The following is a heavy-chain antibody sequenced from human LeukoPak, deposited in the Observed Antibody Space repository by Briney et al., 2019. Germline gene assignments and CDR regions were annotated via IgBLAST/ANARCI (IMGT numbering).Heavy chain of an antibody. Sequence: SVKVSCKVSGYTLTELSIHWVRQAPGKGIEWRGGEDCGQNYAQKFQSRVTMTEDTSTDTANMDVSSLRSEDTSVYDCVSIDLDSWGQGTLVTVSS. CDR2: EDCGQ. J-gene: IGHJ4*02. D-gene: IGHD3-16*02. V-gene: IGHV1-24*01. CDR3: VSIDLDS. CDR1: GYTLTELS.